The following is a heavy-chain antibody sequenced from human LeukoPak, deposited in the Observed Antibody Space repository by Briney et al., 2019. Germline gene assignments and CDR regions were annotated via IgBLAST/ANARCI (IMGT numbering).Heavy chain of an antibody. J-gene: IGHJ4*02. CDR2: THYSGST. CDR1: GGSISTYY. CDR3: ARHGRYFDWSSEYYFDY. V-gene: IGHV4-59*01. Sequence: SETLSLICTVSGGSISTYYWMWIRQPPGKGLEWIGCTHYSGSTNYNPSLKSRVTMSVDTSKNLFSLKLSSVTAADSAVYYCARHGRYFDWSSEYYFDYWGQGTLVTASS. D-gene: IGHD3-9*01.